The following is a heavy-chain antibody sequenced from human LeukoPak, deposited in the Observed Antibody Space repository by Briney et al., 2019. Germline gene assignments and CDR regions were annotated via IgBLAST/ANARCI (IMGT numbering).Heavy chain of an antibody. D-gene: IGHD2-2*01. J-gene: IGHJ3*02. Sequence: GGSLRLSCAASGFTFNTFNMNWVRQAPGRGLGWVSSITGGGDYIYYADSVKGRFTISRDNAKNSLYLQMNSLRAEDTAVYYCARFEGNQLLDAFDIWGQGTMVTVSS. V-gene: IGHV3-21*01. CDR1: GFTFNTFN. CDR3: ARFEGNQLLDAFDI. CDR2: ITGGGDYI.